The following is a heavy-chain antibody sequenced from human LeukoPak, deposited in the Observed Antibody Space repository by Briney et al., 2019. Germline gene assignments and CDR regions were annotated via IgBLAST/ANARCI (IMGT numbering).Heavy chain of an antibody. CDR3: ARGNYDILTGYFYYYYYMDV. V-gene: IGHV4-34*01. Sequence: SETLSLTCAVYGGSFSGYYWSWIRQPPGKGLEWIGEINHSGSTNYNPSLKSRVTISVDMSKNQFSLKLSSVTAADTAVYYCARGNYDILTGYFYYYYYMDVWGKGTTVTVS. D-gene: IGHD3-9*01. J-gene: IGHJ6*03. CDR2: INHSGST. CDR1: GGSFSGYY.